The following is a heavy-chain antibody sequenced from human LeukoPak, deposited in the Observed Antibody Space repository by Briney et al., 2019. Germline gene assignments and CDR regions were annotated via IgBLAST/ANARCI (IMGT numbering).Heavy chain of an antibody. Sequence: GALRLSCAASGFTFSSYAMHWVRQAPGKRLEYVSAISSNGGSTYYADSVKGRFTISRDNSKNTLYLQMSSLRAEDTAVYYCVKDAMYIAVVPDYWGQGTLVTDSS. J-gene: IGHJ4*02. CDR1: GFTFSSYA. CDR3: VKDAMYIAVVPDY. D-gene: IGHD6-19*01. V-gene: IGHV3-64D*06. CDR2: ISSNGGST.